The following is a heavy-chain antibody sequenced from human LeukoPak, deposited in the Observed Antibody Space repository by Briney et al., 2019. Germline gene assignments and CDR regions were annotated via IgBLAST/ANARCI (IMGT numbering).Heavy chain of an antibody. J-gene: IGHJ4*02. D-gene: IGHD7-27*01. CDR1: GFTFDDFG. Sequence: GGSLRLSCATSGFTFDDFGMAWVRQVPGKGPEWVSGINWNGETIAYRDSVKGRFTISRDSARRSVYLQMNSLRDEDTALYYCAKEKGANWDPFDYWGRGTLVIVSS. CDR3: AKEKGANWDPFDY. CDR2: INWNGETI. V-gene: IGHV3-20*04.